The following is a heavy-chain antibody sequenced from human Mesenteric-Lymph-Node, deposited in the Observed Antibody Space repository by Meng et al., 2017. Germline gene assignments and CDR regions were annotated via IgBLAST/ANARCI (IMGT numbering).Heavy chain of an antibody. CDR1: GFSFRRYV. D-gene: IGHD3-3*01. CDR2: LSHDGTTT. J-gene: IGHJ4*02. V-gene: IGHV3-74*03. Sequence: ELQLMGSGGAVVQPGGSLRPSCAASGFSFRRYVMHWVRQAPGKGLEWVSRLSHDGTTTMYADSVKGRFTVSRDNARNTLYLQMNSLGAEDTAVYYCARDLEWVFFDYWGQGALVTVSS. CDR3: ARDLEWVFFDY.